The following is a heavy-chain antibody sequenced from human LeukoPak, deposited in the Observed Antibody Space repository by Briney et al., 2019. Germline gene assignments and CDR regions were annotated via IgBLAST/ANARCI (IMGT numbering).Heavy chain of an antibody. D-gene: IGHD1-7*01. CDR3: ARAHNWKYGTFDY. CDR2: ISSSSSYI. J-gene: IGHJ4*02. V-gene: IGHV3-21*01. Sequence: SGGSLRLSCAASGFTFSSYSMNWVRQAPGKGLEWVSCISSSSSYIYYADSVKGRFTISRDNAKNSLYLQMNSLRVEDTAVYYCARAHNWKYGTFDYWGQGTLVTVSS. CDR1: GFTFSSYS.